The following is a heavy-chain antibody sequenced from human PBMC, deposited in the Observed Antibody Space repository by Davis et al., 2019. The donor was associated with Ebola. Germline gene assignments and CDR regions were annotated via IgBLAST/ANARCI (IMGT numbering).Heavy chain of an antibody. D-gene: IGHD1-1*01. J-gene: IGHJ4*02. CDR1: GGSITSSSYY. V-gene: IGHV4-39*07. CDR2: VYFSGSS. Sequence: SETLSLTYIVSGGSITSSSYYWAWIRQPPGQGLEWIGSVYFSGSSYYKPSLKSRVTISVDTSKNQFSLELNSVTDADTAVYYCARERGNGRCSDWGQGTLVTVSS. CDR3: ARERGNGRCSD.